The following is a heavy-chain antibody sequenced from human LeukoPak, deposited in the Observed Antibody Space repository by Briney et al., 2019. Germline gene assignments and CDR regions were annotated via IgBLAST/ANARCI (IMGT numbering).Heavy chain of an antibody. CDR3: ARVGSSWNGGGY. D-gene: IGHD6-13*01. Sequence: PGGSLRLSCAASGFTFSNYWMHWVRQAPGKGLEWVANIKQDGTEKYYVDSVKGRFTISRDNAKNSLYLQMNSLRVEDTAVYFCARVGSSWNGGGYWGQGTLVTVSS. V-gene: IGHV3-7*01. CDR2: IKQDGTEK. J-gene: IGHJ4*02. CDR1: GFTFSNYW.